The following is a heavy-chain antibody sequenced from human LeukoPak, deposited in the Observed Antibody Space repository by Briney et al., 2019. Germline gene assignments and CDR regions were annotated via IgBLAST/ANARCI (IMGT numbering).Heavy chain of an antibody. Sequence: SETLSLTCTVSGGSISNYFWSWIRQPPGKGLEWIAYIHYSDPTNYNSSLKSRVTISLDTSKNQFSLMLSSVTAADTAVYYCARDRRWELLHAFDIWGQGTMVTVSS. CDR3: ARDRRWELLHAFDI. J-gene: IGHJ3*02. CDR2: IHYSDPT. D-gene: IGHD1-26*01. CDR1: GGSISNYF. V-gene: IGHV4-59*01.